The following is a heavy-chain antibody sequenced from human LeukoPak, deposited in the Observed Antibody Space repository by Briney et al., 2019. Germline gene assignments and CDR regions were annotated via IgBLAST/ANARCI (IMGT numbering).Heavy chain of an antibody. Sequence: GGSLRLSCAASGFTFSSYAMSWVRQAPGKGLEWVSAISGSGGSTYYADSVKGRFTISRDNSKNTLYLQMNSLRAEDTAAYYCATDPVGYCSSDSCYSVDYWGQGTLVTVSS. CDR3: ATDPVGYCSSDSCYSVDY. J-gene: IGHJ4*02. CDR1: GFTFSSYA. D-gene: IGHD2-15*01. V-gene: IGHV3-23*01. CDR2: ISGSGGST.